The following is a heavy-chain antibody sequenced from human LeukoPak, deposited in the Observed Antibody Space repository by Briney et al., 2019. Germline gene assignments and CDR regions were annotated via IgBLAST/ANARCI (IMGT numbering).Heavy chain of an antibody. CDR1: GDSISSYF. CDR3: ARSPSYYSNSTSPGTFDI. V-gene: IGHV4-59*12. CDR2: IYYNERS. Sequence: SETLSLTCTVSGDSISSYFWSWIRQPPGKGLEWIGYIYYNERSNYNPSLRSRVTISIDTSKNQFSLKLNSVTAADTAVYYCARSPSYYSNSTSPGTFDIWGQGTMVTVSS. J-gene: IGHJ3*02. D-gene: IGHD6-6*01.